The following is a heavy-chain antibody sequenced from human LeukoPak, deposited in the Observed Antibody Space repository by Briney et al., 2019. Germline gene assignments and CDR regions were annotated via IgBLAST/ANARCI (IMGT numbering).Heavy chain of an antibody. CDR3: ARESSSGWTYFDY. V-gene: IGHV4-34*01. CDR1: GGSFSGYY. Sequence: KPSETLSLTCAVYGGSFSGYYWSWIRQPPGKGLEWIGEINHSGSTNYNPSLKSRVTISVDTSKNQFSLKLSSVTAADTAVYYCARESSSGWTYFDYWGQGTLVTVSS. J-gene: IGHJ4*02. D-gene: IGHD6-19*01. CDR2: INHSGST.